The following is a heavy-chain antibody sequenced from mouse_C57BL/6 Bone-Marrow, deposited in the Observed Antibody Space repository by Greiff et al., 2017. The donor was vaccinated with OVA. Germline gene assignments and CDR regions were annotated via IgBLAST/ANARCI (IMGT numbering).Heavy chain of an antibody. Sequence: VQLQQSGAELVRPGTSVKVSCKASGYAFTNYLIEWVKQRPGQGLEWIGVINPGSGGTNYNEKFKGKATLTADKSSSTAYMQLRSLTSEDSAVYFCARSGYYGSSSAWFAYWGQGTLVTVSA. CDR1: GYAFTNYL. CDR3: ARSGYYGSSSAWFAY. D-gene: IGHD1-1*01. V-gene: IGHV1-54*01. J-gene: IGHJ3*01. CDR2: INPGSGGT.